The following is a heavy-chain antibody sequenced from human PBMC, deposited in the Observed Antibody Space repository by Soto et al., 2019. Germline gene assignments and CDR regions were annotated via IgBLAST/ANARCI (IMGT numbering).Heavy chain of an antibody. J-gene: IGHJ3*02. D-gene: IGHD2-2*01. Sequence: GGSLRLSCAASGFTFSSYAMSWVRQAPGKGLEWVSAISGSGGSTYYADSVKGRFTISRDNSKNTLYLQMNSLRAEDTAVYYCAKGLSIVVVPAAMGLSAFDRRAQGTMVTCSS. CDR2: ISGSGGST. CDR3: AKGLSIVVVPAAMGLSAFDR. CDR1: GFTFSSYA. V-gene: IGHV3-23*01.